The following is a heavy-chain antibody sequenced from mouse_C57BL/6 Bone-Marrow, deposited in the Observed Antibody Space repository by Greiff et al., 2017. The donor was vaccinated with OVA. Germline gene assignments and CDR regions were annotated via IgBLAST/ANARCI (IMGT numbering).Heavy chain of an antibody. V-gene: IGHV2-2*01. D-gene: IGHD2-5*01. CDR2: IWSGGST. Sequence: VQRVESGPGLVQPSQSLSITCTVSGFSLTSYGVHWVRQSPGKGLEWLGVIWSGGSTDYNAAFISRLSISKDNSKSQVFFKMNSLQADDTAIYYCARRGYSNYWYFDVWGTGTTVTVSS. CDR1: GFSLTSYG. CDR3: ARRGYSNYWYFDV. J-gene: IGHJ1*03.